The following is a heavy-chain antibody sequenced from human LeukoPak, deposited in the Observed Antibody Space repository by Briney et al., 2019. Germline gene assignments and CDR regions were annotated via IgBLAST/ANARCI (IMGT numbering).Heavy chain of an antibody. CDR2: ISSSGSTI. D-gene: IGHD3-16*02. J-gene: IGHJ5*02. Sequence: GGSLRLSCAASGFTFSDYYMSWIRQAPGKGLEWVSYISSSGSTIYYADSVKSRFTISRDNAKNSLYLQMNSLRAEDTAVYYCARAKARVMITFGGVIVGWFDPWGQGTLVTVSS. V-gene: IGHV3-11*01. CDR1: GFTFSDYY. CDR3: ARAKARVMITFGGVIVGWFDP.